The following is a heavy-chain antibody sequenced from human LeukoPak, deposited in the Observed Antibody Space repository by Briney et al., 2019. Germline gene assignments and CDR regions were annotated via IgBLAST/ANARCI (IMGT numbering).Heavy chain of an antibody. CDR1: GYSISSGYY. CDR3: ARTAQWGLFDY. D-gene: IGHD1-26*01. CDR2: IYHSGST. Sequence: SETLSLTCTVSGYSISSGYYWGWIRQPPGKGLEWIGSIYHSGSTYYNPSLKSRVTISVDTSKNQFSLKLSSVTAADTAVYHCARTAQWGLFDYGGQGTLVTVSS. V-gene: IGHV4-38-2*02. J-gene: IGHJ4*02.